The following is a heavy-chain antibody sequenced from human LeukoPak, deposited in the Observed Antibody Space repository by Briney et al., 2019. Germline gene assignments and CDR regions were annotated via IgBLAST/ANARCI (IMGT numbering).Heavy chain of an antibody. CDR3: ARDDYYDSSGYYWGSHY. CDR2: ISSSGSTI. CDR1: GFTFSDYY. V-gene: IGHV3-11*04. J-gene: IGHJ4*02. Sequence: GGSLRLSCAASGFTFSDYYMSWIRQAPGKGLEWISYISSSGSTIYYADSVKGRFTISRDNAKNSLYLQMNSLRAEDTAVYYCARDDYYDSSGYYWGSHYWGQGTLVTVSS. D-gene: IGHD3-22*01.